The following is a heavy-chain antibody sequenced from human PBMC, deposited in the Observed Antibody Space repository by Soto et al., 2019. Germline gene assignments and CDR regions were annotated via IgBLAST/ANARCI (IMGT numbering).Heavy chain of an antibody. CDR1: GGSISSYY. D-gene: IGHD3-22*01. Sequence: LSLTCTVSGGSISSYYWSWIRQPPGKGLEWIGYIYYSGSTNYNPSLKSRVTISVDTSKNQFSLKLSSVTAADTAVYYCARHEKLRGYAHFDYWGQGTLVTVSS. V-gene: IGHV4-59*08. CDR3: ARHEKLRGYAHFDY. CDR2: IYYSGST. J-gene: IGHJ4*02.